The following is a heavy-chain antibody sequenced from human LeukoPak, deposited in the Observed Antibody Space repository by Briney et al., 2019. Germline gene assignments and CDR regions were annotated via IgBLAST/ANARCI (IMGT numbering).Heavy chain of an antibody. CDR3: ARRVWYGDYVRAFDI. Sequence: GESLQISCKGSGYSFTSYWIGWVRQMPGKGLEWMGIIYPGDSDTRYSPSFQGQVTISADKSISTAYLQWSSLKASDTAMYYCARRVWYGDYVRAFDIWGQGTMVTVSS. CDR1: GYSFTSYW. CDR2: IYPGDSDT. D-gene: IGHD4-17*01. V-gene: IGHV5-51*01. J-gene: IGHJ3*02.